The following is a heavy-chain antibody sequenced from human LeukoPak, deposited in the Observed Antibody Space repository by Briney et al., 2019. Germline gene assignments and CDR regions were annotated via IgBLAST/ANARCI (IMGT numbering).Heavy chain of an antibody. Sequence: PSETLSLTCTVSGGSISSSSYYWGWIRQPPGKGLEWIGSIYHSGSTYYNPSLKSRLTISVDTSKNQFSLKLSSVTAADTAVYYCARRSFGIAAAGYFDYWGQGTLVTVSS. CDR2: IYHSGST. J-gene: IGHJ4*02. CDR1: GGSISSSSYY. D-gene: IGHD6-13*01. V-gene: IGHV4-39*07. CDR3: ARRSFGIAAAGYFDY.